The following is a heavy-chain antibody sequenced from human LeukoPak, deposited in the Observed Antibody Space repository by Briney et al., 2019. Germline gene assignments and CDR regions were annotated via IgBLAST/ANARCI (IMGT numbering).Heavy chain of an antibody. D-gene: IGHD2-15*01. J-gene: IGHJ6*02. CDR3: ARYCSGGSCYSYGMDV. Sequence: GGSLRLSCTASGFTVSSTYMNWVRQIPGKGLEWVSVIYSGGSTYYADSVKGRFTISRDNSKNTLYLQMNSLRAEDTAVYYCARYCSGGSCYSYGMDVWGQGTTVTVSS. CDR2: IYSGGST. V-gene: IGHV3-53*01. CDR1: GFTVSSTY.